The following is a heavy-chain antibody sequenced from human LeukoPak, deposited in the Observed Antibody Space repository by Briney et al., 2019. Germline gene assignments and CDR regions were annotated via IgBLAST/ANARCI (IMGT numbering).Heavy chain of an antibody. J-gene: IGHJ6*03. Sequence: GASVKVSCKASGYTFTSYDINRVRQATGQGLEWMGWMNPNSGNTGYAQKFQGRVTITRNTSISTAYMELSSLRSEDAAVYYCARGNPYYDFWSGHYYYYYMDVWGKGTTVTVSS. CDR2: MNPNSGNT. CDR3: ARGNPYYDFWSGHYYYYYMDV. D-gene: IGHD3-3*01. CDR1: GYTFTSYD. V-gene: IGHV1-8*03.